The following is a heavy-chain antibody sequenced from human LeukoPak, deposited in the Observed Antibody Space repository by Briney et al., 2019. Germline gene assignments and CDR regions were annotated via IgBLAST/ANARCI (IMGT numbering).Heavy chain of an antibody. Sequence: ASVKVSCKASGYTFTGYCMHWVRQAPGQSLEWMGWITTGRGETRYSQEFQRRITFTRDTSASTVYMDLSDLRSEDTAVYYCARGGKQWRGGNYFDSWGQGTLVAVSS. V-gene: IGHV1-3*03. D-gene: IGHD6-19*01. CDR2: ITTGRGET. J-gene: IGHJ4*02. CDR1: GYTFTGYC. CDR3: ARGGKQWRGGNYFDS.